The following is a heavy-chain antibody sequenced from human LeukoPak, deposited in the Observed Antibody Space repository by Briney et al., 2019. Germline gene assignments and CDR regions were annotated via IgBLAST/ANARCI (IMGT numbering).Heavy chain of an antibody. CDR1: GFTFSSYG. D-gene: IGHD2-15*01. Sequence: GGSLRLSCAASGFTFSSYGMHWVRQAPGKGLEWVAFIRYDGSNKYYADSVKGRFTISRDNSKNTLYLQMNSLRAEDTAVYYCAKDGPNAATGDYWGQGTLVTVSS. CDR2: IRYDGSNK. V-gene: IGHV3-30*02. CDR3: AKDGPNAATGDY. J-gene: IGHJ4*02.